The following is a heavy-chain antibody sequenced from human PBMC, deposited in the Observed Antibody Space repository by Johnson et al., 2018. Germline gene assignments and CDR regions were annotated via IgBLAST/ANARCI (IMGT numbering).Heavy chain of an antibody. CDR1: GFTFDDYA. CDR2: ISWNSGSI. V-gene: IGHV3-9*01. J-gene: IGHJ6*03. Sequence: VQLVQSGGGVVQPGRSLRLSCAASGFTFDDYAMHWVRQAPGKGLEWVSGISWNSGSIGYADSVKGRSPISRDNAKNSLYLQMNSLRAEDTALYFCAKDGGTAYSDYYMDVWGQGTTVTVS. D-gene: IGHD2-21*02. CDR3: AKDGGTAYSDYYMDV.